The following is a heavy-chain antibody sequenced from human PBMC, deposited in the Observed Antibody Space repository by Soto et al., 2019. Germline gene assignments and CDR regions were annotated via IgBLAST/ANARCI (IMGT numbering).Heavy chain of an antibody. CDR2: IIPIFGTA. J-gene: IGHJ1*01. D-gene: IGHD3-3*01. CDR1: GGTFSSCA. V-gene: IGHV1-69*01. CDR3: ARDTNDFWSGYYSGLEYFQH. Sequence: QVQLVQSGAEVKKPGSSVKVSCKASGGTFSSCAISWVRQAPGQGLEWMGGIIPIFGTANYAQKFQGRVTITADESTSTAYMELSSLRSEDTAVYYCARDTNDFWSGYYSGLEYFQHWGQGTLVTVSS.